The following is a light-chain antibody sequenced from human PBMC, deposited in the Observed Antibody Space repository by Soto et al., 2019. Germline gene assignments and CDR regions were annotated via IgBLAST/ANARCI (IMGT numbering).Light chain of an antibody. CDR2: EGS. V-gene: IGLV2-23*01. CDR1: SSDVGSYNL. J-gene: IGLJ2*01. CDR3: CSYAGSIVV. Sequence: QSALTQPASVSGSPGQSITISCTGTSSDVGSYNLVSWYQQHPGKAPKLMIYEGSKRPSGVSNRFSGSKSGNTASLTISGLQAEDEADSYCCSYAGSIVVFGGGTKLTVL.